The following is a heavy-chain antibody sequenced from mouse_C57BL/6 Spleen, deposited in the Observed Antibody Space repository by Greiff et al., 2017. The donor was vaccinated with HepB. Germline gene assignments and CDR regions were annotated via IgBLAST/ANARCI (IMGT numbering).Heavy chain of an antibody. CDR2: IDPENGDT. CDR1: GFNIKDDY. Sequence: EVQLQQSGAELVRPGASVKLSCTASGFNIKDDYMHWVKQRPEQGLEWIGWIDPENGDTEYASKFQGKATITADTSSNTAYLQLSSLTSEDTAVYYGTTLLRPRRWGTGTTVTVSS. V-gene: IGHV14-4*01. CDR3: TTLLRPRR. D-gene: IGHD1-2*01. J-gene: IGHJ1*03.